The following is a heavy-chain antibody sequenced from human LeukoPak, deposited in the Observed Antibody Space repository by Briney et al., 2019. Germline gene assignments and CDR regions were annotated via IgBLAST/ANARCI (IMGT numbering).Heavy chain of an antibody. CDR2: ITSTSRTI. D-gene: IGHD4-11*01. Sequence: PGESLRLSCEVSGLTFTDYSMHWVRQAPGKGLEWVSAITSTSRTIFYAASVESQLTITRHNAKTIVPLEMKSLRTEEATIYSGARDIGSNLDYWGQGILLTVSS. V-gene: IGHV3-69-1*02. CDR3: ARDIGSNLDY. CDR1: GLTFTDYS. J-gene: IGHJ4*02.